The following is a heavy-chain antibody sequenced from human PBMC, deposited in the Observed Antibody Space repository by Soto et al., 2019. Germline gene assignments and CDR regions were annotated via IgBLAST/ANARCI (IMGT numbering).Heavy chain of an antibody. J-gene: IGHJ3*02. CDR2: ISAYNGNT. CDR3: ASAPLRITMVRGVITKDYGDAFDI. V-gene: IGHV1-18*01. CDR1: GYTFTSYG. Sequence: ASVKVSCKASGYTFTSYGISWVRQAPGQGLERMGWISAYNGNTNYAQKLQGRVTMTTDTSTSTAYMELRSLRSDDTAVYYCASAPLRITMVRGVITKDYGDAFDIWGQGTMVTVSS. D-gene: IGHD3-10*01.